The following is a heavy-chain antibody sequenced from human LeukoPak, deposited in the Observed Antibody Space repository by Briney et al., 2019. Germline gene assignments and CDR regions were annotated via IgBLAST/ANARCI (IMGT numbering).Heavy chain of an antibody. J-gene: IGHJ3*02. CDR1: GYSFTSYW. CDR3: ARIVVVPAAHDAFDI. CDR2: IYPGDSDT. V-gene: IGHV5-51*01. D-gene: IGHD2-2*01. Sequence: GESLKISCKGSGYSFTSYWIGWVRQMPGKGLEWMGSIYPGDSDTRYSPSFQGQVTISADKSISTAYLQWSSLKASDTAMYYCARIVVVPAAHDAFDIWGQGTMVTVSS.